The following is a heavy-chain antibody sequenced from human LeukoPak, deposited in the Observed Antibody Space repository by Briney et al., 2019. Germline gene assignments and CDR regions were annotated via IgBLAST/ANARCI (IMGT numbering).Heavy chain of an antibody. CDR1: GFTFSSYA. D-gene: IGHD3-10*01. CDR2: ISGSGGST. Sequence: GGSLRLSCAASGFTFSSYAMSWVCQAPGKGLEWVSAISGSGGSTYYADSVKGRFTISRDNSKNTLYLQMNSLRAEDTAVYYCDGLYYYGSGSYPVFSEYFQHWGQGTLVTVSS. CDR3: DGLYYYGSGSYPVFSEYFQH. J-gene: IGHJ1*01. V-gene: IGHV3-23*01.